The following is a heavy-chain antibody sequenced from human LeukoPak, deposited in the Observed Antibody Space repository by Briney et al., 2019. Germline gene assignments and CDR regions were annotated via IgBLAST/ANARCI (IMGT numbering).Heavy chain of an antibody. D-gene: IGHD1-26*01. CDR2: IYHSGST. V-gene: IGHV4-38-2*02. Sequence: SETLSLTCTVSGYSISSGYYWGWIRPPPGKGLEWIGSIYHSGSTYYNPSLKSRVTISVDTSKNQFSLKLSSVTAADTAVYYCARDESGSYYANFDYWGQGTLVTVSS. CDR3: ARDESGSYYANFDY. J-gene: IGHJ4*02. CDR1: GYSISSGYY.